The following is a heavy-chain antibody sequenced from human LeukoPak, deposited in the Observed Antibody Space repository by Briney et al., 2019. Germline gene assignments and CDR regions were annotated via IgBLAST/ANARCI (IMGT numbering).Heavy chain of an antibody. CDR1: GFTVSSNY. Sequence: GGSLRLSCAASGFTVSSNYMSWVRQAPGKGLEWVSVIYSGGSTYYADSVKGRFTISRDNSKNTLYLQMNSLRAEDTAVYYCASLKARGYSSGWLGGAFDIWGQGTMVTASS. CDR2: IYSGGST. CDR3: ASLKARGYSSGWLGGAFDI. J-gene: IGHJ3*02. D-gene: IGHD6-19*01. V-gene: IGHV3-66*01.